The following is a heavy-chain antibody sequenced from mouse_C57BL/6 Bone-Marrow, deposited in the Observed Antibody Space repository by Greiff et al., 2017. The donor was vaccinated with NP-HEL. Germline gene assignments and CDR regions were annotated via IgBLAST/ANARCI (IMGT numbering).Heavy chain of an antibody. CDR2: INPNNGGT. CDR3: ARVTIFPYAMDY. V-gene: IGHV1-26*01. Sequence: VQLQQSGPELVKPGASVKISCKASGYTFTDYYMNWVKQSPGKSLEWIGDINPNNGGTSYNQKFKGKATLTVDKSSSTAYMELRSLTSEDSAVYYCARVTIFPYAMDYWGQGTSVTVSS. D-gene: IGHD2-13*01. J-gene: IGHJ4*01. CDR1: GYTFTDYY.